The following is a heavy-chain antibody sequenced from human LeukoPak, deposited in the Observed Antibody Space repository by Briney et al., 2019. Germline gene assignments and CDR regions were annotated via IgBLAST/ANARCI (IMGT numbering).Heavy chain of an antibody. Sequence: GGSLRLSCAASGFTFSSYGMHWVRQAPGKWLEWVAFIRYDGSNKYYADSVKGRFTISRDNSKNTLYLQMNSLRAEDTAVYYCAKDVPIEPRGWFDPWGQGTLVTVSS. CDR2: IRYDGSNK. CDR3: AKDVPIEPRGWFDP. V-gene: IGHV3-30*02. D-gene: IGHD3-10*01. J-gene: IGHJ5*02. CDR1: GFTFSSYG.